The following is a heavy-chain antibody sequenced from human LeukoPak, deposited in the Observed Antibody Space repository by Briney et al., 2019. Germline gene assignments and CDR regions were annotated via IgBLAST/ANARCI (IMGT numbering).Heavy chain of an antibody. CDR1: GGSISSYY. Sequence: PSETLSLTCTVSGGSISSYYWSWIRQPPGKGLEWIGYTYYSGSTNYNPSLKSRVTISVDTSKNQFSLKLSSVTAADTAVYYCARVHSGSYSLKSWGQGTLVTVSS. J-gene: IGHJ4*02. CDR3: ARVHSGSYSLKS. D-gene: IGHD1-26*01. V-gene: IGHV4-59*01. CDR2: TYYSGST.